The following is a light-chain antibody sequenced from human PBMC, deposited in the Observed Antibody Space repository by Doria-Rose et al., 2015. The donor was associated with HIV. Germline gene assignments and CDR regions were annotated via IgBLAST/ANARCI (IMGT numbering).Light chain of an antibody. V-gene: IGKV1-12*01. CDR1: QGISSW. J-gene: IGKJ2*01. Sequence: TQSPSSVSASVGDRVTITCRASQGISSWLAWYQHQPGKAAKLLIYAASSLQKWVPSRFSGSGSGTDFTLTINSLQPEDFATYYCQQANSFPRTFGQGTKLEIK. CDR3: QQANSFPRT. CDR2: AAS.